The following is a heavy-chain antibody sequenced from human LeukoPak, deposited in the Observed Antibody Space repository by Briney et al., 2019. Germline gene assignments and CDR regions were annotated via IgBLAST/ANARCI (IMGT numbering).Heavy chain of an antibody. CDR2: ISGSSNVI. CDR3: ARGLYYMDV. J-gene: IGHJ6*03. Sequence: GGSLRLSCAASGFTFSTHTMAWVRQAPGKGLEWLSYISGSSNVIYYADSVKGRFTIPRDNAKDSLYLQMNSLKAEDTAVYYCARGLYYMDVWGKGTTVTVSS. CDR1: GFTFSTHT. V-gene: IGHV3-48*01.